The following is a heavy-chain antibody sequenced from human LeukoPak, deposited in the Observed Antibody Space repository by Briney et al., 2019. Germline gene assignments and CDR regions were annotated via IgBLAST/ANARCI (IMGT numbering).Heavy chain of an antibody. V-gene: IGHV3-7*01. CDR1: GFSFSNYW. CDR3: ARLVGAKSLDY. Sequence: GGSLRLSCAASGFSFSNYWMSWVRQAPGKGLEWVAIIKQDGSDKYYVDSLKGRFTISRDNAKNSLYLRMNSLRAEDTAVYYCARLVGAKSLDYWGQGALVTVSS. D-gene: IGHD1-26*01. CDR2: IKQDGSDK. J-gene: IGHJ4*02.